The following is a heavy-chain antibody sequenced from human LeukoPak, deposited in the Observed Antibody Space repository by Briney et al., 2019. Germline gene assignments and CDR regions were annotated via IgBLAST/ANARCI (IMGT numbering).Heavy chain of an antibody. Sequence: PGGSLRLSCVASGFTFTNYRMSWVRQVPGKGLEWVANIKQDGSEELYADSVRGRYTISRDNAKNSLYLQMNSLRAEDTAVYHCARGYSYGLAPFDYWGQGTLVPVSS. CDR3: ARGYSYGLAPFDY. CDR2: IKQDGSEE. V-gene: IGHV3-7*01. J-gene: IGHJ4*02. D-gene: IGHD5-18*01. CDR1: GFTFTNYR.